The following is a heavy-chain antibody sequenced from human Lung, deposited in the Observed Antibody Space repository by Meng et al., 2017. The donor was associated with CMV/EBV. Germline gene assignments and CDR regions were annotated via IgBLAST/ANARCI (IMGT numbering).Heavy chain of an antibody. Sequence: XVSXKGSGYSFTSYWIGWVRQMPGKGLEWMGIIYPGDSDTRYSPSFQGQVTISADKSISTAYLQWSSLKASDTAMYYCARQVVPAAKANYYYYYGMDVXGQGXTVTGSS. CDR2: IYPGDSDT. J-gene: IGHJ6*02. V-gene: IGHV5-51*01. CDR1: GYSFTSYW. D-gene: IGHD2-2*01. CDR3: ARQVVPAAKANYYYYYGMDV.